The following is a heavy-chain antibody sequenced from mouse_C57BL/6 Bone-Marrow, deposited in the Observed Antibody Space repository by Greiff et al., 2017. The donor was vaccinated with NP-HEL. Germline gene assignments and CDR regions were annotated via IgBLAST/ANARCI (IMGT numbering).Heavy chain of an antibody. CDR1: GFNITDYY. Sequence: DVKLQESGAELVRPGASVKLSCTASGFNITDYYMHWVKQRPGQGLEWIGRIDPEDGDTEYAPKFKGKATMTADTSSNTAYLQLSSLTSEDTAVYYCTSPLDYFDYWGQGTTLTVSS. CDR2: IDPEDGDT. CDR3: TSPLDYFDY. V-gene: IGHV14-1*01. J-gene: IGHJ2*01.